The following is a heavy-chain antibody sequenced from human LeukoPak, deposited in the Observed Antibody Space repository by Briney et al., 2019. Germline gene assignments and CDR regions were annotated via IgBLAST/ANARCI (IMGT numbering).Heavy chain of an antibody. CDR3: AREVHSSSWTEEYYFDY. CDR2: IYTSGST. D-gene: IGHD6-13*01. Sequence: RASETLSLTCTVSGGSISSGSYYWSWIRQPAGKGLEWIGRIYTSGSTNYNPSLKSRVTISVDTSKNQFSLKLSSVTAADTAVYYCAREVHSSSWTEEYYFDYWGQGTLVTVAS. J-gene: IGHJ4*02. CDR1: GGSISSGSYY. V-gene: IGHV4-61*02.